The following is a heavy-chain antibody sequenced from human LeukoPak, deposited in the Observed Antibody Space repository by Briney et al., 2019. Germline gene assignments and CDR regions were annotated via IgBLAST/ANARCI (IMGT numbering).Heavy chain of an antibody. J-gene: IGHJ4*02. CDR2: ISGSGGST. CDR1: GFTFSSYG. D-gene: IGHD3-22*01. V-gene: IGHV3-23*01. Sequence: QPGGALRLSCAASGFTFSSYGMSWVRQAPGKGLEWVSAISGSGGSTYYADSVKGRFTISRDNSKNTLYLQMNSLRAEDTAVYYCAKGKAYYYDSSGHRYFDYWGQGTLVTVSS. CDR3: AKGKAYYYDSSGHRYFDY.